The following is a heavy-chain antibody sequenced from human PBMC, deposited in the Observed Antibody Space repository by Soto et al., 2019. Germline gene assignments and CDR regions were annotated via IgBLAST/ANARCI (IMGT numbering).Heavy chain of an antibody. CDR2: FSWNSGSI. Sequence: PGGSLRLSCTGSGFVFQDYAMHWVRQAPGKGLEWVSGFSWNSGSIGYAESVKGRFTISRDNAKKSVYLQINDLRPEDTAVYFCAKGSGGRYLQPLDQWRQGTLVTVSS. D-gene: IGHD3-16*02. J-gene: IGHJ4*02. V-gene: IGHV3-9*01. CDR1: GFVFQDYA. CDR3: AKGSGGRYLQPLDQ.